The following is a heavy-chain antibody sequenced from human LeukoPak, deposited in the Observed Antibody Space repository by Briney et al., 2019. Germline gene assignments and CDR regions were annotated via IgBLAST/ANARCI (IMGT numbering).Heavy chain of an antibody. CDR1: GYTFTSYG. CDR3: ARASGSYWYYYYMDV. Sequence: ASVKVSCKASGYTFTSYGISWVRQAPGQGLEWMGWISACNGNTNYAQKLQGRVTMTTDTSTSTAYMELRSLRSDDTAVYYCARASGSYWYYYYMDVWGKGTTVTVSS. V-gene: IGHV1-18*01. D-gene: IGHD1-26*01. CDR2: ISACNGNT. J-gene: IGHJ6*03.